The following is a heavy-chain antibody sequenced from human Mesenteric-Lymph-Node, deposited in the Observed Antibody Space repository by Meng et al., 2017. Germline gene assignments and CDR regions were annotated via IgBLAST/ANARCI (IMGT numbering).Heavy chain of an antibody. CDR1: VFTLSNYW. D-gene: IGHD2-21*01. Sequence: EVVTVECGGGLSQPGGSLTRYCSASVFTLSNYWMNWVRQAPGKGLVWVSRIKSEGSSSIYADSVKGRFTTSRDDAKNTLYLQMNSLRAEDTAVYYCTSAGGGGYWGQGTLVTVSS. J-gene: IGHJ4*02. CDR3: TSAGGGGY. V-gene: IGHV3-74*02. CDR2: IKSEGSSS.